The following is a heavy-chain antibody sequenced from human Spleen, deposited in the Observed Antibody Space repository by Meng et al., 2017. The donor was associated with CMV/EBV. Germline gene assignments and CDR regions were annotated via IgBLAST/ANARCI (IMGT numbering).Heavy chain of an antibody. CDR3: ARGRGPYSSGFDY. CDR1: GGSFSGYY. Sequence: QVQLQQWGAGLLNPSETLSLPCAVYGGSFSGYYGSWIRQPPGKGLEWIGEINHSGSTNYNPSLKSRVTISVDTSKNQFSLKLSSVTAADTAVYYCARGRGPYSSGFDYWGQGTLVTVSS. J-gene: IGHJ4*02. V-gene: IGHV4-34*01. CDR2: INHSGST. D-gene: IGHD6-25*01.